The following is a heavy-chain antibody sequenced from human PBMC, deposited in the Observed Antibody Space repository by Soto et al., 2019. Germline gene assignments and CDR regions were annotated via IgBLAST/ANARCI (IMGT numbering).Heavy chain of an antibody. J-gene: IGHJ4*02. D-gene: IGHD3-9*01. V-gene: IGHV2-26*01. CDR1: GFSLSNARMG. CDR3: ARVLRYFEDFLDY. Sequence: QVTLKESGPVLVKPTETLTLTCTVSGFSLSNARMGVSWIRQPPGKALEWLAHIFSNDEKSYSTSLKSRFTISKDTSKSELVLTMTIMDPVHTASDFCARVLRYFEDFLDYWGQGTLVIVSS. CDR2: IFSNDEK.